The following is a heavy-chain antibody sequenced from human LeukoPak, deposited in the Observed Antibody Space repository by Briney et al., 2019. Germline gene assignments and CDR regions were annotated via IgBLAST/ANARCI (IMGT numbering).Heavy chain of an antibody. J-gene: IGHJ6*02. V-gene: IGHV1-2*02. CDR1: GYTFTGYY. CDR2: INPNSGGT. Sequence: ASVKVSCKASGYTFTGYYMHWVRQAPGQGLEWMGWINPNSGGTNYAQKFQGRVTMTRDTSISTAYMELSRLRSDDTAVYYCARVSVYYDILTGYKSGDYYYYGMDVWGQGTTVTVSS. CDR3: ARVSVYYDILTGYKSGDYYYYGMDV. D-gene: IGHD3-9*01.